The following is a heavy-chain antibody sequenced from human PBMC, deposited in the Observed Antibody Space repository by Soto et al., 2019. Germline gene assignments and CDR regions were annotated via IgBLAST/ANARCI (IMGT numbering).Heavy chain of an antibody. CDR3: ARDFGGITIFGVVIIHNWFDP. J-gene: IGHJ5*02. D-gene: IGHD3-3*01. CDR1: GYTFTSYY. V-gene: IGHV1-46*01. Sequence: EDSVKVSFKASGYTFTSYYMHWVRQAPGQGLEWMGIINPSGGSTSYAQKFQGRVTMTRDTSTSTVYMELSSLRSEDTAVYYCARDFGGITIFGVVIIHNWFDPWGQGTLVTVSS. CDR2: INPSGGST.